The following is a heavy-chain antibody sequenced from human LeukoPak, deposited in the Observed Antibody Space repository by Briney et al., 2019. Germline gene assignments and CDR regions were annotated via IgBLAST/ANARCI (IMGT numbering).Heavy chain of an antibody. CDR2: IYYSGST. CDR3: ARVYSSSSLNFDY. V-gene: IGHV4-59*01. CDR1: GGSISSYY. D-gene: IGHD6-6*01. J-gene: IGHJ4*02. Sequence: PSETLSLTCTVSGGSISSYYWSWIRQPPGKGLEWIGYIYYSGSTNYNPSLKSRVTISVDTSKNQFSLKLSSVTAADTAVYYCARVYSSSSLNFDYWGQGTLVTVSS.